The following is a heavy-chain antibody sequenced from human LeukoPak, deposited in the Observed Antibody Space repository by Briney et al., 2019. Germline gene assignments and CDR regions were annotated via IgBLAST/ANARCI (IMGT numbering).Heavy chain of an antibody. Sequence: GGSLRLSCAASGFTFSSYGMHWVRQAPGKGLEWVAFIRYDGSNKYYADSVKGRFTISRDNSKNTLYLQMNSLRAEDTAVYYCAKDHTAGRVGGFDPWGQGTLVTVSS. CDR2: IRYDGSNK. CDR3: AKDHTAGRVGGFDP. V-gene: IGHV3-30*02. J-gene: IGHJ5*02. CDR1: GFTFSSYG. D-gene: IGHD6-13*01.